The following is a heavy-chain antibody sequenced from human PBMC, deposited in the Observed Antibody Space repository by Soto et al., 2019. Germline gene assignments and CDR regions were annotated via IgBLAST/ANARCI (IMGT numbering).Heavy chain of an antibody. J-gene: IGHJ5*02. D-gene: IGHD1-1*01. V-gene: IGHV4-4*07. CDR1: GASISGFC. Sequence: PSETLSRTCTVSGASISGFCRSWIRKSAGKGLEWIGRIYATGTTDYNPSLKSRVMMSVDTSKKQFSLKLRSVTAADTAVYYCVSDGTQTLREWFDPWGQG. CDR2: IYATGTT. CDR3: VSDGTQTLREWFDP.